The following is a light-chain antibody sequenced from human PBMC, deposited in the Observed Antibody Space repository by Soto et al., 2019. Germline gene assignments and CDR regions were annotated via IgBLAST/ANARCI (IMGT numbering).Light chain of an antibody. J-gene: IGLJ1*01. CDR3: STWGGTGV. CDR1: SSDIGRYSY. Sequence: QSVLTQPDSVSGSPGQSIAISCTGTSSDIGRYSYVSWYQQHPGKAPKLIIYEVTNRPSGVSNRFSGSKSANTASLTITGLQADDEADYYCSTWGGTGVFGTGTKLTVL. CDR2: EVT. V-gene: IGLV2-14*01.